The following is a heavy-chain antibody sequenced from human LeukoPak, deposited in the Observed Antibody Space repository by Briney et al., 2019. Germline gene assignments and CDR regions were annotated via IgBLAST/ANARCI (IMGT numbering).Heavy chain of an antibody. CDR3: AGIRRSYGDFVLALDP. CDR1: GGSSNDYY. CDR2: TSHSGSS. V-gene: IGHV4-34*01. Sequence: SETLSLSCAVYGGSSNDYYWAWIRQPPGQGLEWLGETSHSGSSTYNASLKSRVVISVDTSKSHFSLSLISVTAADTAVYYCAGIRRSYGDFVLALDPWGQGTLVTVSS. D-gene: IGHD2-21*02. J-gene: IGHJ5*02.